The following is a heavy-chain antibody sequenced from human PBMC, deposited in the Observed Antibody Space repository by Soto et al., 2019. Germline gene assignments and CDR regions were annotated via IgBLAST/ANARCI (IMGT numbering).Heavy chain of an antibody. CDR3: ARRSSGFDY. V-gene: IGHV3-33*01. CDR2: IWYDGSNK. Sequence: QVQLVESGGGVVQPGRSLRLSCAASGFTFSSYGMHWVRQAPGEGLEWVAVIWYDGSNKYYADSVKGRFTISRDNSKNTLYLQMNSLRAEDTAVYYCARRSSGFDYWGQGTLVTVSS. J-gene: IGHJ4*02. D-gene: IGHD3-22*01. CDR1: GFTFSSYG.